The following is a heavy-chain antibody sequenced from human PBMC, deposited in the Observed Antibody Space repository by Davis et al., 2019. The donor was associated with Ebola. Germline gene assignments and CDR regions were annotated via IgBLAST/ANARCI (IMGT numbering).Heavy chain of an antibody. CDR1: GDSFNTYY. J-gene: IGHJ6*02. D-gene: IGHD1-7*01. CDR3: ARALGLRSGMDV. CDR2: IHDGSA. Sequence: SETLSLTCSLSGDSFNTYYWNWIRQPPGKGLEWVGYIHDGSANYHPSLKSRVTISVDTSKNQFSLKLTSVTAADTAVYYCARALGLRSGMDVWGQGTTVIVSS. V-gene: IGHV4-4*09.